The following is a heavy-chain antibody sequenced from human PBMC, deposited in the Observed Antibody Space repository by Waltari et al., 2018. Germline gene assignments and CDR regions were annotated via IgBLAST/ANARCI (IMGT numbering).Heavy chain of an antibody. CDR3: AHSGRTAMAAEDFDY. V-gene: IGHV2-5*01. CDR2: IYWNDDK. CDR1: GFSLSTSGVG. Sequence: QITLKESGPTLVKPTQTLTLTCTFSGFSLSTSGVGVGWIRQPPGKALEWLALIYWNDDKRYSPSLKSRLTITKDTSKNQVVLTMTNMDPVDTATYYCAHSGRTAMAAEDFDYWGQGTLVTVSS. D-gene: IGHD5-18*01. J-gene: IGHJ4*02.